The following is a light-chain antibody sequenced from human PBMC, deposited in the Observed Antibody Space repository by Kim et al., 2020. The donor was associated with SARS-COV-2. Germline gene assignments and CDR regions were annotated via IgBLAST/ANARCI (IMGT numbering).Light chain of an antibody. CDR3: QKYNAAPWT. CDR2: AAS. V-gene: IGKV1-27*01. CDR1: QGISNS. Sequence: ASVGARVNITCRASQGISNSLAWFQQKPGKAPKVLIYAASTLQSGVPSRFSGSGSGTDFTLTISSLQPEDVATYYCQKYNAAPWTFGQGTKVDIK. J-gene: IGKJ1*01.